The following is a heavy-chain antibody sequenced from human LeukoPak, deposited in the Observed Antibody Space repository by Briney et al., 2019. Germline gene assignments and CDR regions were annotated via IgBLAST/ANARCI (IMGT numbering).Heavy chain of an antibody. D-gene: IGHD6-25*01. CDR3: ARDVITATDTAF. J-gene: IGHJ4*02. CDR2: ISRTGTYT. Sequence: QAGGSLRLSCAASGFSFSGHEMNWVRQAPGKGLEWVSYISRTGTYTYYSDSVKGRFTISRDNTRNSVFLQMESLRAEDTALYYCARDVITATDTAFWGQGTLVTVSS. CDR1: GFSFSGHE. V-gene: IGHV3-48*03.